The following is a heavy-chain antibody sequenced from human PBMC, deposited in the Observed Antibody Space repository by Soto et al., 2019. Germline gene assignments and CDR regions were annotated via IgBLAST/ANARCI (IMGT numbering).Heavy chain of an antibody. CDR3: ARDGSVGDYYDSSGYYSY. Sequence: GASVKVSCKASGGTFSSYTISWVRQAPGQGLEWMGRIIPILGIANYAQKFQGRVTITADKSTSTAYMELSSLRSEDTAVYYCARDGSVGDYYDSSGYYSYWGQGTLVTVSS. V-gene: IGHV1-69*04. J-gene: IGHJ4*02. D-gene: IGHD3-22*01. CDR1: GGTFSSYT. CDR2: IIPILGIA.